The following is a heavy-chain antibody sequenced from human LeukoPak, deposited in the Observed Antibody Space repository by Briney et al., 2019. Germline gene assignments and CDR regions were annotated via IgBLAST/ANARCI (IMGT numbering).Heavy chain of an antibody. Sequence: SETLSLTCIVSGGSVSTNTYYWGWIRLPPGKGLEWIGEIHHRGTTYYNPSLRSRVTISVDTSKNQFSLRLTSVTAADTAVYYCARVTYNGYQHFDYWGQGTLVTVSS. D-gene: IGHD5-18*01. V-gene: IGHV4-39*07. J-gene: IGHJ4*02. CDR3: ARVTYNGYQHFDY. CDR2: IHHRGTT. CDR1: GGSVSTNTYY.